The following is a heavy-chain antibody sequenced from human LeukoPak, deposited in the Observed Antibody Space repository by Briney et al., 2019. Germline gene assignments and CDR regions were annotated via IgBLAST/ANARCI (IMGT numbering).Heavy chain of an antibody. CDR1: GGSISSGGYY. CDR2: IYYSGST. D-gene: IGHD1-26*01. V-gene: IGHV4-31*03. Sequence: SQTLSLTCTVSGGSISSGGYYWIWIRQHPGKGLEWIGYIYYSGSTYYNPSLKSRVTISVDTSMNQFSLKLSSVTAADTAVYYCARKSLRGSYQYYFDYWGQGTLVTVSP. CDR3: ARKSLRGSYQYYFDY. J-gene: IGHJ4*02.